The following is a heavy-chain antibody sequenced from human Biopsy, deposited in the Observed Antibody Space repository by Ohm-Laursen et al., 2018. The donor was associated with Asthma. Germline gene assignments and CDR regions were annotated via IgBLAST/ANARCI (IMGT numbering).Heavy chain of an antibody. V-gene: IGHV3-30*01. J-gene: IGHJ3*02. CDR3: VRDGTDDAFDI. D-gene: IGHD1-1*01. CDR1: RFTYE. Sequence: SLRLSCSAPRFTYEMHWVRQAPGKGLEWVGVISKDASTQDFADSVKGRFTMARDNSKNTLDLQMNSLREEDTAVYYCVRDGTDDAFDIWGQGTVVSVSS. CDR2: ISKDASTQ.